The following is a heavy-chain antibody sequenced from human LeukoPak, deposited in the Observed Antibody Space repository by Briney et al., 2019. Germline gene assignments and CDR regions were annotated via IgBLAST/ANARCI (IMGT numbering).Heavy chain of an antibody. J-gene: IGHJ4*02. CDR1: GGSISSSSYY. D-gene: IGHD3-3*01. CDR3: ALTHEWSRYYFDY. Sequence: SETLFLTCTVSGGSISSSSYYWGWIRQPPGKGLEWIGSIYYSGSTYYNPSLKSRITISVDTSKNQFSLKLSSVTAADTAVYYCALTHEWSRYYFDYWGQGTLVTVSS. CDR2: IYYSGST. V-gene: IGHV4-39*01.